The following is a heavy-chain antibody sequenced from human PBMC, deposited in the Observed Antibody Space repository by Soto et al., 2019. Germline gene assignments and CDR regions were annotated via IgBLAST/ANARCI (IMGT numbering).Heavy chain of an antibody. Sequence: GGSLRLSCAASGFTFSSYAMSWVRQAPGRGLEWVSIISGNGGSTYYAASVKGRFTISRDSTKNTLYLQMDSLTAEDTAVYYCAKGSEFSNSYTLDFAFCGQGALVTVSS. CDR3: AKGSEFSNSYTLDFAF. V-gene: IGHV3-23*01. CDR1: GFTFSSYA. CDR2: ISGNGGST. J-gene: IGHJ4*02. D-gene: IGHD6-6*01.